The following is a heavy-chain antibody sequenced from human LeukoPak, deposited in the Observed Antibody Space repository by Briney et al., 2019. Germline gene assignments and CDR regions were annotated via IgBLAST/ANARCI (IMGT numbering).Heavy chain of an antibody. D-gene: IGHD6-13*01. J-gene: IGHJ4*02. Sequence: GGSLRLSCAASGFSFSGHWMHWARQLPGKGLVWVSRISPTGSTTSYADSVKGRFTVSGDNAKNTLYLQVNNLRAEDTAVYYCARGPSSNWSGLDFWGQGTLLTVSS. V-gene: IGHV3-74*01. CDR2: ISPTGSTT. CDR3: ARGPSSNWSGLDF. CDR1: GFSFSGHW.